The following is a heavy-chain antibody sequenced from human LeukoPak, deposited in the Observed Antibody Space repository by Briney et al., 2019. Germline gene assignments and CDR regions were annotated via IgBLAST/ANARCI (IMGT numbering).Heavy chain of an antibody. V-gene: IGHV4-59*08. CDR2: ISYSGNT. D-gene: IGHD3/OR15-3a*01. CDR1: GGSISSYY. Sequence: PSETLSLTCTVSGGSISSYYWSWVRQTPGKGLEWIGYISYSGNTNYNPSLKSRVTISLDTSKNQFSLNLTSVTAADTAVYYCARLGRSHSPHGYWGQGTLVTVSS. CDR3: ARLGRSHSPHGY. J-gene: IGHJ4*02.